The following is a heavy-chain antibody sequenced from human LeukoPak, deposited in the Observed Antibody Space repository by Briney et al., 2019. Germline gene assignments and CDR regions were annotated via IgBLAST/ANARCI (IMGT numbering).Heavy chain of an antibody. Sequence: PSETLSLTCTVSGGSISSYYWSWIRQPPGKGLEWIGYIYYSGSTNYNPSLKSRVTISVDTSKNQFSLKLSSVTAADTAVYYCARLGYPGGGFDYWGQGTLVTVSS. V-gene: IGHV4-59*08. CDR2: IYYSGST. CDR3: ARLGYPGGGFDY. J-gene: IGHJ4*02. CDR1: GGSISSYY. D-gene: IGHD2-15*01.